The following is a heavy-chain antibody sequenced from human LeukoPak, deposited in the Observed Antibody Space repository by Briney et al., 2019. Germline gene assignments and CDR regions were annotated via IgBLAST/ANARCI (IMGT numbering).Heavy chain of an antibody. Sequence: SETLSLTCTVSGGSISSGGHYWSWIRQPPGKGLEWIGSIYYSGSTYYNPSLKSRVTISVDTSKNQFSLKLSSVTAADTAVYYCARLSQGGSYYWNWFDPWGQGTLVTVSS. CDR3: ARLSQGGSYYWNWFDP. D-gene: IGHD1-26*01. V-gene: IGHV4-39*01. J-gene: IGHJ5*01. CDR1: GGSISSGGHY. CDR2: IYYSGST.